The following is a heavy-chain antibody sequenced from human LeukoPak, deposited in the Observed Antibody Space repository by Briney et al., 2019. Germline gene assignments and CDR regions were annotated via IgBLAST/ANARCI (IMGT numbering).Heavy chain of an antibody. J-gene: IGHJ4*02. CDR1: GFTFSSYA. CDR3: AKGISSISTSLDC. CDR2: ISGSGGST. D-gene: IGHD3-3*02. V-gene: IGHV3-23*01. Sequence: GGSLRLSCAASGFTFSSYAMSWVRQAPGKGLEWVSAISGSGGSTYYADSVKGRFTISRDNSKNTLYLQMSSLRAEDTAVYYCAKGISSISTSLDCWGLGTLVTVSS.